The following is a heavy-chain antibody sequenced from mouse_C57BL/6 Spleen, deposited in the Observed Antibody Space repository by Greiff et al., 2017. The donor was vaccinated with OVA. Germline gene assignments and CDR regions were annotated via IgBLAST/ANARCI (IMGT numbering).Heavy chain of an antibody. CDR2: IDPSDSYT. CDR1: GYTFTSYW. CDR3: ARKDYSNYGYFDV. V-gene: IGHV1-69*01. J-gene: IGHJ1*03. Sequence: QVQLQQPGAELVMPGASVKLSCKASGYTFTSYWMHWVKQRPGQGLEWIGEIDPSDSYTNYNQKFKGKSTLTVDKSSSTAYMQLSSLTSEDSAVDYCARKDYSNYGYFDVWGTGTTVTVSS. D-gene: IGHD2-5*01.